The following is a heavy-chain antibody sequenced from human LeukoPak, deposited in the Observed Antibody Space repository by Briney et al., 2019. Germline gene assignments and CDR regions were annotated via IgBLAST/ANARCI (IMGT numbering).Heavy chain of an antibody. Sequence: SETLSLTCTVSGGSISSYYWSWIRQPPGKGLEWIGYIYYSGSTNYNPSLKSRVTISVDTSKNQFSLKLSPVTAADTAVYYCARERGLGYYDSSGMIDYWGQGTLVTVSS. CDR1: GGSISSYY. V-gene: IGHV4-59*12. D-gene: IGHD3-22*01. J-gene: IGHJ4*02. CDR3: ARERGLGYYDSSGMIDY. CDR2: IYYSGST.